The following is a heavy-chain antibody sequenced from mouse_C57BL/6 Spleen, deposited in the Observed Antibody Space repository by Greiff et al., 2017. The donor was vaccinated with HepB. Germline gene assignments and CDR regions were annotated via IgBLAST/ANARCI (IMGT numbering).Heavy chain of an antibody. CDR1: GFTFSDFY. Sequence: EVQRVESGGGLVQSGRSLRLSCATSGFTFSDFYMEWVRQAPGKGLEWIAASRNKANDYTTEYSASVKGRFIVSRDTSQSILYLQMNALRAEDTAIYYCARDNHGAMDYWGQGTSVTVSS. J-gene: IGHJ4*01. CDR3: ARDNHGAMDY. CDR2: SRNKANDYTT. V-gene: IGHV7-1*01.